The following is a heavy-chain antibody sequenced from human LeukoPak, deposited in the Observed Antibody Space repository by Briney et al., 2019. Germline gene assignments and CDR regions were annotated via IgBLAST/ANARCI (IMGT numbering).Heavy chain of an antibody. J-gene: IGHJ5*02. Sequence: PSETLSLTCTVSGGSVSSGSYYWSWIRQPPGKGLEWIGYIYYSGCTNYNPSLKSRVTISVDTSKNQFSLKLSSVTAADTAVYYCAREGYSSGWYVGRWFDPWGQGTLVTVSS. CDR1: GGSVSSGSYY. V-gene: IGHV4-61*01. D-gene: IGHD6-19*01. CDR3: AREGYSSGWYVGRWFDP. CDR2: IYYSGCT.